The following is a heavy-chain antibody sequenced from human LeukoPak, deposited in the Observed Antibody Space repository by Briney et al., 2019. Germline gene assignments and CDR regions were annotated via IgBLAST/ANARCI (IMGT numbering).Heavy chain of an antibody. V-gene: IGHV1-69*01. CDR1: GGTFSSYA. Sequence: GASVKVSCKASGGTFSSYAISWVRQAPGQGLEWMGGIIPIFGTANYAQKFQGRVTITADESTSTAYMELSSLRSEDTAVYYCARPTFTIFGVVTYYYYYGMDVWGQGTTVTVSS. CDR3: ARPTFTIFGVVTYYYYYGMDV. D-gene: IGHD3-3*01. J-gene: IGHJ6*02. CDR2: IIPIFGTA.